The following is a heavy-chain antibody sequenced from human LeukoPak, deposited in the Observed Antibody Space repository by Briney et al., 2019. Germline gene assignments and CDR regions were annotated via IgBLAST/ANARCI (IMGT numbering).Heavy chain of an antibody. CDR1: GYSFTSYW. V-gene: IGHV5-51*01. Sequence: GESLKISCKGSGYSFTSYWIGWVRQMPGKGLEWMGIIYPGDSDTRYSPSFQGQVTISADKSISTAYLQWSSLKASDTAMYYCARQRVRAAAGYYYYYYMDVWGKGTTVTVSS. CDR3: ARQRVRAAAGYYYYYYMDV. J-gene: IGHJ6*03. CDR2: IYPGDSDT. D-gene: IGHD6-13*01.